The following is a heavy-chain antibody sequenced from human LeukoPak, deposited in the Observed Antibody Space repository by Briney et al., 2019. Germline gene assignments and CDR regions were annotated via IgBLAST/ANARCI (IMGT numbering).Heavy chain of an antibody. CDR2: IDTYSGKT. CDR1: GYTYTTDG. J-gene: IGHJ4*02. CDR3: ATADIGMAFEY. D-gene: IGHD5-18*01. V-gene: IGHV1-18*01. Sequence: GSVKISCKASGYTYTTDGISWVRQAPGQGLEWMGWIDTYSGKTNYAQKFQGRVTMTSDTSTSTAYMELRSLRSDDTAVYYCATADIGMAFEYWGQGTVVPVSS.